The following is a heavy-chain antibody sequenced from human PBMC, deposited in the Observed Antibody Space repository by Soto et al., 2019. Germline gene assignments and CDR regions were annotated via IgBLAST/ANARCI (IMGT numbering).Heavy chain of an antibody. V-gene: IGHV1-2*04. Sequence: ASVKVSCKASGYTFTGYYMHWVRQAPGQGLEWMGWINPNSGGTNYAQKFQGWVTMTRDTSISTAYMELSRLRSDDTAVYYCASDHYDSSGYYYDYWGQGTLVTVSS. J-gene: IGHJ4*02. CDR1: GYTFTGYY. D-gene: IGHD3-22*01. CDR2: INPNSGGT. CDR3: ASDHYDSSGYYYDY.